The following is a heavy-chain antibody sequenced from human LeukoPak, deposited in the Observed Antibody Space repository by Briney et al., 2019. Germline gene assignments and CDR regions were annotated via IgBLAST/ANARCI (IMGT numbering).Heavy chain of an antibody. CDR1: GGSISSSSYY. J-gene: IGHJ5*02. D-gene: IGHD3-10*01. V-gene: IGHV4-39*01. Sequence: PSETLSLTCTVSGGSISSSSYYWGWIRQPPGKGLEWIGNIYYSGSTYYSPSLKSRVAISVDTSKNQFSLKLSSVTAADTAVYYCARHLHYNYGSGRKRDWFDPWGQGTLVTVSS. CDR3: ARHLHYNYGSGRKRDWFDP. CDR2: IYYSGST.